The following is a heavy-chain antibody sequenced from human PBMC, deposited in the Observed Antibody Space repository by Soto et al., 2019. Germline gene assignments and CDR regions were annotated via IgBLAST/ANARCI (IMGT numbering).Heavy chain of an antibody. D-gene: IGHD3-10*01. CDR1: GGSISSYY. CDR2: IYYSGST. Sequence: QVQLQESGPGLVKPSETLSLTCTVSGGSISSYYWSWIRQPPGKGLEWIGYIYYSGSTNYNPSLKSRVTISVDTSKNQFSLKLSSVTAADTAVYYCARSWGFALDSWGQGTLVTVSS. CDR3: ARSWGFALDS. V-gene: IGHV4-59*01. J-gene: IGHJ4*02.